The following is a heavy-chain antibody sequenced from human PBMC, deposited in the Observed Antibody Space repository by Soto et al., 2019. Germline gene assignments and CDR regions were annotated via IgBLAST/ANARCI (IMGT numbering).Heavy chain of an antibody. CDR2: ISSNSAYI. V-gene: IGHV3-21*01. CDR1: GFTFRSFT. D-gene: IGHD6-13*01. Sequence: GGSLRLSCTASGFTFRSFTMNWVRQAPGKGLEWVSTISSNSAYIYYTDALRGRFTISRDNAKNSLHLQMNSLRAEDTAVYYCTRDASRDSSARGWFDPWGPGTLVTVSS. J-gene: IGHJ5*02. CDR3: TRDASRDSSARGWFDP.